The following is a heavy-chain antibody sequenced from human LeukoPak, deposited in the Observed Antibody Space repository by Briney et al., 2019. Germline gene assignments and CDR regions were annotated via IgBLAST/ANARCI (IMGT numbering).Heavy chain of an antibody. CDR3: AREGGLRYFDWLFDYFDY. Sequence: SGTLSLTCAVSGVSISSGHWWSWIRQPPGKGLEWIGEINHSGSTNYNPSLKSRVTISVDTSKNQFSLKLSSVTAADTAVYYCAREGGLRYFDWLFDYFDYWGQGTLVTVSS. CDR2: INHSGST. D-gene: IGHD3-9*01. J-gene: IGHJ4*02. CDR1: GVSISSGHW. V-gene: IGHV4-4*02.